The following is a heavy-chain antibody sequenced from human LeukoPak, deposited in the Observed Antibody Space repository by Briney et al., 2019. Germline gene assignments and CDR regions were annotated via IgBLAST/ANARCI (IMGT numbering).Heavy chain of an antibody. CDR1: EFNFSRYS. V-gene: IGHV3-7*01. CDR2: INQDGSEK. Sequence: GGSLRLSCATSEFNFSRYSMYWVRQAPGKGLECVANINQDGSEKYYVDSVKGRFTISRDNAKNSLYLQMNSLRAEDTAVYYCAGGSSGLWGQGTMVTVSS. J-gene: IGHJ3*01. CDR3: AGGSSGL. D-gene: IGHD3-22*01.